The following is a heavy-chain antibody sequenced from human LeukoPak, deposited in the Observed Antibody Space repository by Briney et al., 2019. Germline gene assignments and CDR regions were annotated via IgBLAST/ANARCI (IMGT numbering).Heavy chain of an antibody. Sequence: GGSLRLSCAASGFTFSSYEMNWVRQAPGKGLEWVSYISAGGSTIYYADSVKGRFTISRDNAKNSVYLQMNSLRAEDTAAYYCARRGYCSSSICYSLNAFDIWGQGTMFTVSS. CDR2: ISAGGSTI. J-gene: IGHJ3*02. V-gene: IGHV3-48*03. CDR1: GFTFSSYE. CDR3: ARRGYCSSSICYSLNAFDI. D-gene: IGHD2-2*01.